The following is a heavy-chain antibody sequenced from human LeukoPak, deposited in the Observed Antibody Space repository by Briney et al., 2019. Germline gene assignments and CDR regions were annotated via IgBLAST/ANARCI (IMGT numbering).Heavy chain of an antibody. D-gene: IGHD6-13*01. Sequence: PGRSLRLSCAASEFTFSSYAIHWVRQAPGKGLEWVSAIWYDGNNQYYADSVKGRFTISRDNSKNTLYLQMDSLRAEDTAVYYCAKAGGLIASTGIDYWGQGTLVTVSS. CDR3: AKAGGLIASTGIDY. CDR2: IWYDGNNQ. CDR1: EFTFSSYA. V-gene: IGHV3-33*06. J-gene: IGHJ4*02.